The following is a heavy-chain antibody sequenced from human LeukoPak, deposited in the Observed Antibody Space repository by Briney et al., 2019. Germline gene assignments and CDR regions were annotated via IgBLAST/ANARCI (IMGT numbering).Heavy chain of an antibody. CDR3: ARDGHRMYYYDTSAYRFDY. V-gene: IGHV1-18*01. Sequence: ASVTVSCKTSGYSENFYGITWVRQVAGQGLEWMGWISGYNGNTKYVQKLQGRVTMTRDTSTTTAYMELRSLRSDDTAVYYCARDGHRMYYYDTSAYRFDYWGQGTLVTVSS. J-gene: IGHJ4*02. D-gene: IGHD3-22*01. CDR2: ISGYNGNT. CDR1: GYSENFYG.